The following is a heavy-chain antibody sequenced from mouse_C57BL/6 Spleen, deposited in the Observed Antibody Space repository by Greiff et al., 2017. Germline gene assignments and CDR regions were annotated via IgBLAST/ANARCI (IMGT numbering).Heavy chain of an antibody. CDR1: GYTFTSYW. CDR2: IYPGSGST. D-gene: IGHD1-1*01. J-gene: IGHJ3*01. Sequence: VQLQQPGAELVKPGASVKMSCKASGYTFTSYWITWVKQRPGQGLEWIGDIYPGSGSTNYNEKFKSKATLTVDTSSSTAYMQLSSLTSEDSAVYYWARGSRYYGSSFAYWGQGTLVTVSA. CDR3: ARGSRYYGSSFAY. V-gene: IGHV1-55*01.